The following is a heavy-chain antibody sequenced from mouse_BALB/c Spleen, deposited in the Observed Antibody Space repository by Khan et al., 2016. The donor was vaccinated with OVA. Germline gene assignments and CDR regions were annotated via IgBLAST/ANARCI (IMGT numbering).Heavy chain of an antibody. D-gene: IGHD1-1*01. V-gene: IGHV1S56*01. CDR3: AREGVRRVAMDY. Sequence: QVQLQQSGPELVKPGSLVTISCKASGYTFTSYDINWVKQRPGQGLEWIGWIYPGDGSTKYNEKFKGKATLTADNSSSTAYMQLVRRTNENTAVYFCAREGVRRVAMDYWGQGTSVTVSS. J-gene: IGHJ4*01. CDR2: IYPGDGST. CDR1: GYTFTSYD.